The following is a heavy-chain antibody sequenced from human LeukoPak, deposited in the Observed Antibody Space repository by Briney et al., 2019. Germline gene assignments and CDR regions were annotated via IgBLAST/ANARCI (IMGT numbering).Heavy chain of an antibody. CDR2: IYYSGST. D-gene: IGHD2-2*01. Sequence: PSETLSLTCTVSGDSISSSSYYWGWIRQPPGKGLEWIGTIYYSGSTYYNPSLKSRVTISVDTSKNQFSLKLSSVTAADTAVYYCARDPARQFDYWGQGTLVTVSS. CDR1: GDSISSSSYY. V-gene: IGHV4-39*02. J-gene: IGHJ4*02. CDR3: ARDPARQFDY.